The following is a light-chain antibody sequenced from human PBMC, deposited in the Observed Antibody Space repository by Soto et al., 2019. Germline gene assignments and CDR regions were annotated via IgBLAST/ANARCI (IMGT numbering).Light chain of an antibody. J-gene: IGKJ1*01. V-gene: IGKV3-15*01. Sequence: EIVMTQSPATLSVSPGERDTLSCMASQSVSSNLDWYQQKPGQAPRLLIYGASTRATGIPARFSGSGSGTEFTLTSSGLQSEEFSVYYCRQYNNWPSFGQGTKLEIK. CDR3: RQYNNWPS. CDR1: QSVSSN. CDR2: GAS.